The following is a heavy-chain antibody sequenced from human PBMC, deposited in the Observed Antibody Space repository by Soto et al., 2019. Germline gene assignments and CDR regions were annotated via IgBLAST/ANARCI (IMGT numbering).Heavy chain of an antibody. CDR1: GYTFTSYY. Sequence: GASVKVSCKASGYTFTSYYIHWVRQAPGQGLEWMAIINPSGGSTNYAQKFQGRVTVTRDTSTSIVYMELSSLRSEDTAVYYCARDLIGGDYWGQGTLVTVSS. J-gene: IGHJ4*02. CDR2: INPSGGST. D-gene: IGHD3-3*01. CDR3: ARDLIGGDY. V-gene: IGHV1-46*01.